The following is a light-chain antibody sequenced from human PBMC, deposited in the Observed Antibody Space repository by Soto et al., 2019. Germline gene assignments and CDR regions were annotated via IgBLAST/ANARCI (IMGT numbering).Light chain of an antibody. V-gene: IGKV3-20*01. Sequence: EIVLTQSPDTLSLSPGERATLSCRASQSVSSSYLAWYQQKPGQAPRLLIYDASSRATGIPDRFSGSESGTDFTLTISRLEPEDFAVYYCQQYGRSPRTFGQGTKVEIK. CDR1: QSVSSSY. CDR3: QQYGRSPRT. CDR2: DAS. J-gene: IGKJ1*01.